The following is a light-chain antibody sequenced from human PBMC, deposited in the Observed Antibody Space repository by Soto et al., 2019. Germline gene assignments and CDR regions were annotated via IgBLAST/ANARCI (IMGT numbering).Light chain of an antibody. Sequence: EIVMTQSPATLSVSPGERATLSCRASQSVSSDLAWYQQKPGQAPRLLIYDASTRATGLPARFSGSGSGTDFTLTISSLQSEDFAVYYCQHYNNWPLTFGGGTKV. CDR2: DAS. J-gene: IGKJ4*01. V-gene: IGKV3-15*01. CDR3: QHYNNWPLT. CDR1: QSVSSD.